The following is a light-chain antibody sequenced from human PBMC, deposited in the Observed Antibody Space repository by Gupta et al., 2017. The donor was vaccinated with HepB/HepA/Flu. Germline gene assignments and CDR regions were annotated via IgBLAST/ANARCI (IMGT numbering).Light chain of an antibody. Sequence: SYVLTQPPSVSVAPGKTARITCGGNNIGSKRVHWYQQKPGQAPVLVVYEDSDRPSGIPERFSGSNSGNTATLTISRVEAGDEADYYCQVWDSSSVVFGGGTKLTVL. V-gene: IGLV3-21*03. CDR1: NIGSKR. CDR2: EDS. J-gene: IGLJ3*02. CDR3: QVWDSSSVV.